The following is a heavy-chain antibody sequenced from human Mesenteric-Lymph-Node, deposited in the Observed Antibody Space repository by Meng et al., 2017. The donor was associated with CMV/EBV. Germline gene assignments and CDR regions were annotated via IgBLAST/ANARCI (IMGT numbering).Heavy chain of an antibody. D-gene: IGHD3-3*01. V-gene: IGHV3-49*04. J-gene: IGHJ4*02. CDR3: ARDGGIDLWSGFDF. CDR1: GFTFGDYA. Sequence: GGSLRLSCTASGFTFGDYAMSWVRQAPGKGLEWVGFIRSKAYGGTTEYAASVKGRFTISRDDSKSIAYLQMNSLQTEDTAVYYCARDGGIDLWSGFDFWGQGTLVTVSS. CDR2: IRSKAYGGTT.